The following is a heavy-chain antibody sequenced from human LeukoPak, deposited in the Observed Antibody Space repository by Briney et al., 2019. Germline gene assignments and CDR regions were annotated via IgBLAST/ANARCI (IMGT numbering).Heavy chain of an antibody. CDR2: IYHSGST. CDR3: ARKGGFGELLLYYYYYMDV. CDR1: GYSISSDYY. J-gene: IGHJ6*03. Sequence: PSETLSLTCTVSGYSISSDYYWAWIRQPPGKGLEWIGSIYHSGSTYYNPSLKSRVTISVDTSKNQFSLKLSSVTAADTAVYYCARKGGFGELLLYYYYYMDVWGKGTTVTVSS. D-gene: IGHD3-10*01. V-gene: IGHV4-38-2*02.